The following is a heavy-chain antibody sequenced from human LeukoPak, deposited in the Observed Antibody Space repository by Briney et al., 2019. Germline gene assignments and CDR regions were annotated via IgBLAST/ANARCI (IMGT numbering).Heavy chain of an antibody. CDR1: GGSFSGYY. CDR3: ARGGIAAAGPHGMDV. J-gene: IGHJ6*02. V-gene: IGHV4-34*01. D-gene: IGHD6-13*01. Sequence: SETLSLTCAVYGGSFSGYYWSWIRQPPGKGLEWIGEINHSGSTKYSPSLKSRVTISVDTSKNQFSLKLSSVTAADTAVFYCARGGIAAAGPHGMDVWGQGTTVTVSS. CDR2: INHSGST.